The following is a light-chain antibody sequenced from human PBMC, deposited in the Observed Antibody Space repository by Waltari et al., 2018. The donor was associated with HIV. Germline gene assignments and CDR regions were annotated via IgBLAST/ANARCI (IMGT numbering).Light chain of an antibody. J-gene: IGLJ2*01. V-gene: IGLV2-23*02. CDR2: EVT. CDR1: SSAVGNYNL. CDR3: CSFGGIHVI. Sequence: QSALTQPASVSGSPGQSITISCTGTSSAVGNYNLVSWYQQHPGKAPKLMIFEVTKRPSGVSNRFSGSKSGNTASLTISGLQAADEGDYYCCSFGGIHVIFGGGTKLTVL.